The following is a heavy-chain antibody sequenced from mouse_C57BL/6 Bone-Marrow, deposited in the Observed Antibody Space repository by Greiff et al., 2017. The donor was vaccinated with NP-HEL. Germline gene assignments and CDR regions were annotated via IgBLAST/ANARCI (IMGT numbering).Heavy chain of an antibody. CDR1: GYTFTDYY. CDR3: ARELWFLTWFAY. CDR2: INPYNGGT. V-gene: IGHV1-19*01. J-gene: IGHJ3*01. D-gene: IGHD2-2*01. Sequence: EVQLQQSGPVLVKPGASVKMSCKASGYTFTDYYMNWVKQSHGKSLEWIGVINPYNGGTSYNQKFKGKATLTVDKSSSTAYMELNSLTSEDSAVYYCARELWFLTWFAYWGQGTLVTVSA.